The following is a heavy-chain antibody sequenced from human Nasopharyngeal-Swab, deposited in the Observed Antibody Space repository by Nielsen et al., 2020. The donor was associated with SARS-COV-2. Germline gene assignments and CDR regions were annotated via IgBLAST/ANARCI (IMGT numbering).Heavy chain of an antibody. CDR1: GGSISSSSYY. CDR2: INHSGST. D-gene: IGHD2-2*01. CDR3: ASSPRQPPARGWYFDL. J-gene: IGHJ2*01. Sequence: SETLSLICTVSGGSISSSSYYWSWIRQPPGKGLEWIGEINHSGSTNYNPSLKSRVTISVDTSKNQFSLKLSSVTAADTAVYYCASSPRQPPARGWYFDLWGRGTLVTVSS. V-gene: IGHV4-39*07.